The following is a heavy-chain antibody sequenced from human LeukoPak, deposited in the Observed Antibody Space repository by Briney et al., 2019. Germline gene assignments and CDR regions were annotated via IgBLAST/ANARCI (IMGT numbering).Heavy chain of an antibody. CDR1: RGSISGSIRSYY. Sequence: SETLSLTCTVSRGSISGSIRSYYWSWLRQPPGKGLEWIGYISSSGSVNDNPSLRSRVTISVDTSKNQFFLNQSSVSAADTAVYYCARIPLGYRGACYFDYWGQGTLVTVSP. J-gene: IGHJ4*02. CDR2: ISSSGSV. CDR3: ARIPLGYRGACYFDY. V-gene: IGHV4-4*09. D-gene: IGHD5-12*01.